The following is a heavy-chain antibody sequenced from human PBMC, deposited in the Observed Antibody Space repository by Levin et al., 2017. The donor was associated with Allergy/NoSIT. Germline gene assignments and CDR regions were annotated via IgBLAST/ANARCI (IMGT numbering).Heavy chain of an antibody. V-gene: IGHV1-69*06. CDR1: GGTFSSYA. Sequence: GASVKVSCKASGGTFSSYAISWVRQAPGQGLEWMGGIIPIFGTANYAQKFQGRVTITADKSTSTAYMELSSLRSEDTAVYYCARGGGIGYCSSTSCYDWFDPWGQGTLVTVSS. J-gene: IGHJ5*02. D-gene: IGHD2-2*01. CDR3: ARGGGIGYCSSTSCYDWFDP. CDR2: IIPIFGTA.